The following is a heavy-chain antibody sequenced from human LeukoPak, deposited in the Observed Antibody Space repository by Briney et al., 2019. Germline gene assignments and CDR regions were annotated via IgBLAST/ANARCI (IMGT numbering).Heavy chain of an antibody. Sequence: PGGSLRLSCAASGFTFSSYSMNWVRQAPGKGLEWVSSISSSSSYIYYADSVKGRFTISRDNSKNTLYLQMNSLRAEDTAVYYYAREWGREGTVVTGGYFDYWGQGTLVTVSS. V-gene: IGHV3-21*01. D-gene: IGHD4-23*01. J-gene: IGHJ4*02. CDR1: GFTFSSYS. CDR2: ISSSSSYI. CDR3: AREWGREGTVVTGGYFDY.